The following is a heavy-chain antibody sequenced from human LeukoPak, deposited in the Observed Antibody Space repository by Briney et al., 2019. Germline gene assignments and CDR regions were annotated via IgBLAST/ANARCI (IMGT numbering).Heavy chain of an antibody. CDR3: ARDRSSYYYDSSGYYSDAFDI. CDR2: IYHSGST. V-gene: IGHV4-38-2*02. CDR1: GYSISSGYY. J-gene: IGHJ3*02. Sequence: SETLSLTCTVSGYSISSGYYWGWIRQPPGKGLEWIGSIYHSGSTYYNPSLKSRVTISVDTSKNQFSLKLSSVTAADTAVYYCARDRSSYYYDSSGYYSDAFDIWGQGTMVTVSS. D-gene: IGHD3-22*01.